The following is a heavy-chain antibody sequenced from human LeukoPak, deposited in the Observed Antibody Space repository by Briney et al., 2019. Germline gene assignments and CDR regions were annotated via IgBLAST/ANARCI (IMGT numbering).Heavy chain of an antibody. Sequence: PGGSLRLSCAASGFTFSSYGMHWVRQAPGKGLEWVAVIWYDGSNKYYADSVKGQFTISRDNSKNTLYLQMNSLRAEDTAVYYCAKAKRIAAAGSVFLFDYWGQGTLVTVSS. CDR2: IWYDGSNK. D-gene: IGHD6-13*01. V-gene: IGHV3-33*06. J-gene: IGHJ4*02. CDR1: GFTFSSYG. CDR3: AKAKRIAAAGSVFLFDY.